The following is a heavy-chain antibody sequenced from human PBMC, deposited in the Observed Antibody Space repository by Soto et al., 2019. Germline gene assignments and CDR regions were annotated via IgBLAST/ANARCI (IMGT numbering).Heavy chain of an antibody. CDR3: ASLTSYDSSGYYGFDP. CDR2: INPNSGGT. D-gene: IGHD3-22*01. J-gene: IGHJ5*02. V-gene: IGHV1-2*02. Sequence: ASVKVSCKASGDTFTGYYMHWVRQAPGQGLEWMGWINPNSGGTNYAQKFQGRVTMTRDTSISTAYMELSRLRSDDTAVYYCASLTSYDSSGYYGFDPWGQGTLVTVSS. CDR1: GDTFTGYY.